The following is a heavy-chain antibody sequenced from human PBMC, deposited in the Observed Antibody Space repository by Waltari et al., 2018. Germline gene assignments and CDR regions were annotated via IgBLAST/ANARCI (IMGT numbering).Heavy chain of an antibody. V-gene: IGHV4-59*01. CDR2: IYYSGRT. Sequence: QVQLQESGPGLVKPSETLSLTCTVSGGSISSYYWSWIRQPPGKGLEWIGYIYYSGRTTYNPSLKSRVTISVDTSKNQFSLKLSSLTAADTAVYYCARGIAVAGRAIDYWGQGTLVTVSS. D-gene: IGHD6-19*01. J-gene: IGHJ4*02. CDR3: ARGIAVAGRAIDY. CDR1: GGSISSYY.